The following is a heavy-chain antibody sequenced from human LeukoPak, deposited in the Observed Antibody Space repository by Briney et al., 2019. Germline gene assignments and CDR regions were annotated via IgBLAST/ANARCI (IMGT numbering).Heavy chain of an antibody. D-gene: IGHD2/OR15-2a*01. CDR2: MNPNSGNT. CDR1: GYTFTGYY. V-gene: IGHV1-8*03. J-gene: IGHJ6*03. Sequence: ASVKVSCKASGYTFTGYYMHWVRQAHGQGLEWMGWMNPNSGNTGYAQKFQGRVTITRNTSISTAYMELSSLRSEDTAVYYCARGTGFLISYYYYMDVWGKGTTVTVSS. CDR3: ARGTGFLISYYYYMDV.